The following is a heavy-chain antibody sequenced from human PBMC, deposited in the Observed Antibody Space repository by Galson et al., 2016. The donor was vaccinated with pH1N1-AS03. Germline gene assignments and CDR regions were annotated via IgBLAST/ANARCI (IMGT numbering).Heavy chain of an antibody. D-gene: IGHD1-26*01. V-gene: IGHV3-72*01. CDR3: ARGPNSESYSDVFDV. CDR2: IRNRANGYTT. CDR1: EFIFSDHY. Sequence: SLRLSCAASEFIFSDHYMDWVRQAPGKRPEWVGRIRNRANGYTTEYAASVKGRFTVSRDDSRDSLFLQMNNLKTEDTAVYYCARGPNSESYSDVFDVWGQGTSVTVSS. J-gene: IGHJ3*01.